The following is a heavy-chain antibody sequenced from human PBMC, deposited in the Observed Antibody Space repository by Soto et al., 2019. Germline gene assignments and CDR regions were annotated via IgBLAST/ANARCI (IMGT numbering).Heavy chain of an antibody. J-gene: IGHJ6*02. V-gene: IGHV1-69*13. CDR3: ARDPGYRYGRPPHRGMDV. D-gene: IGHD5-18*01. CDR1: GGTFSSYA. Sequence: VASVKVSCKISGGTFSSYAINWVRQAPGQGLEWMGGIIPISATTNYAQKFQGRATITADESTFTSYMELRSLISEDTALYYCARDPGYRYGRPPHRGMDVWGQGTTVTGSS. CDR2: IIPISATT.